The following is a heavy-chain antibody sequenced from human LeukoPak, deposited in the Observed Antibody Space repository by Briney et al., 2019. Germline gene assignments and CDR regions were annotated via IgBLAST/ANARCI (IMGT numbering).Heavy chain of an antibody. CDR1: GYSFTSYW. Sequence: GESLKISCKGSGYSFTSYWIGWVRQMPGKGLEWMGIIYPGGSDTRYSPPFQGQVTISADKSISTAYLQWSSLKASDTAMYYCARHGYSSTLSRNWFDPWGQGTLVTVSS. V-gene: IGHV5-51*01. CDR3: ARHGYSSTLSRNWFDP. J-gene: IGHJ5*02. CDR2: IYPGGSDT. D-gene: IGHD6-19*01.